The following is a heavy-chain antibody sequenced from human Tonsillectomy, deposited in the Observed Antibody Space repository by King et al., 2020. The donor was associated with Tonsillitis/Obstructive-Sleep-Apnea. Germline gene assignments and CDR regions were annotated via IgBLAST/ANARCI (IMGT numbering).Heavy chain of an antibody. Sequence: VQLVESGGGVVQPGRSLRLSCAASGFTFSSYAMHWVRQAPGKGLEWVAVISYDGGNKYYADSVKGRFTISRDNSKNTLYLQMNSLRAEDTAVYYCARDWGYDSSGYYYGIFDYWGQGTLVTVSS. CDR3: ARDWGYDSSGYYYGIFDY. CDR2: ISYDGGNK. V-gene: IGHV3-30*04. D-gene: IGHD3-22*01. J-gene: IGHJ4*02. CDR1: GFTFSSYA.